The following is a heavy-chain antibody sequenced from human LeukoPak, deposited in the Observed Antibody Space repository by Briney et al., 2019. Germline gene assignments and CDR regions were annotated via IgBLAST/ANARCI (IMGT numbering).Heavy chain of an antibody. CDR2: IYCSVST. D-gene: IGHD1-26*01. Sequence: PSETLSLTCTVSGGSISSSSYYWGWIRQPPGKGLEWIGSIYCSVSTYDNPSLKSRVTISVDTSKNQFSLRLSSVTAADTAVYYCARVRSYSTPYFDYWGQGTLVTVSS. V-gene: IGHV4-39*07. CDR3: ARVRSYSTPYFDY. CDR1: GGSISSSSYY. J-gene: IGHJ4*02.